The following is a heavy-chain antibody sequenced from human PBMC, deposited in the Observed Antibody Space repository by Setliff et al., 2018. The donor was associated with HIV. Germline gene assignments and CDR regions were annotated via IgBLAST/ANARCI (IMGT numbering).Heavy chain of an antibody. Sequence: ASVKVSCKASGYTFTSFAIHWVRQAPGQGLEWMGWINGGNAITKFSQKFQGRVTFTRDTSASTAHMELSSPRSEDTAVYYCARAGYLLHYFDSWGQGTLVTV. CDR2: INGGNAIT. J-gene: IGHJ4*02. D-gene: IGHD1-26*01. CDR1: GYTFTSFA. V-gene: IGHV1-3*01. CDR3: ARAGYLLHYFDS.